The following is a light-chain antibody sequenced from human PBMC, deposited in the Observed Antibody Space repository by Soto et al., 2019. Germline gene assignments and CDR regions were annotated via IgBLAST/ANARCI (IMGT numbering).Light chain of an antibody. V-gene: IGKV3D-15*01. J-gene: IGKJ4*01. Sequence: EMVMTQSPATLSVSPGGRATLSCRASQSVSSNLAWYRQRPGQAPRLLIYGASTRATGIPARFSGSGSGTEFTLTISSLQSEDSAVYYCQQYHNWPPLTFGGGTKVEIK. CDR2: GAS. CDR3: QQYHNWPPLT. CDR1: QSVSSN.